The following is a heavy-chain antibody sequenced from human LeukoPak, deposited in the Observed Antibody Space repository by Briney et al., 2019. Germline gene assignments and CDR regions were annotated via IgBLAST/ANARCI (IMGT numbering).Heavy chain of an antibody. D-gene: IGHD1-26*01. Sequence: GGSLRLSCAASGFTFSSYAMTWVRQAPGKGLEWVSGISGSGGSTYYADSVKGRFTISRDNSKNTLYLQMNGLRAEDTALYYCATDSGAIALREIFDYWGQGTLVTVSS. V-gene: IGHV3-23*01. CDR1: GFTFSSYA. CDR3: ATDSGAIALREIFDY. CDR2: ISGSGGST. J-gene: IGHJ4*02.